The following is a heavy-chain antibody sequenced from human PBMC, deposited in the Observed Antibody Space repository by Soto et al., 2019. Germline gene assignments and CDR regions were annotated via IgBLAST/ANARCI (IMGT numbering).Heavy chain of an antibody. J-gene: IGHJ5*02. CDR2: ISSSSSYT. CDR1: GFTFSDYY. V-gene: IGHV3-11*06. Sequence: DWPGGSLRLSCAASGFTFSDYYMSWIRQAPGKGLEWVSYISSSSSYTNYADSVKGRFTISRDNAKNSLCLQMNSLRAEDTAVYYCARVGGNESIAARPYWFDPWGQGTLVTVSS. CDR3: ARVGGNESIAARPYWFDP. D-gene: IGHD6-6*01.